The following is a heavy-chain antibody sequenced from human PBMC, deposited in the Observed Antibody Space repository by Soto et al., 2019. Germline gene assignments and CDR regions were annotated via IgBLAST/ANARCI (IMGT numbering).Heavy chain of an antibody. J-gene: IGHJ4*02. V-gene: IGHV4-31*01. D-gene: IGHD3-10*02. CDR2: IYDSGNM. Sequence: QVHLQESGPGLVKPSQTLSLTCTVSGGSVTSGGHYWGWIRQYPGKGLEWIGYIYDSGNMYIYNPSLKSLVSISADTSRNQFSLSQRSLTAADAAVYDRARVDRRGYSSVLTDFWGQGILVTVSS. CDR1: GGSVTSGGHY. CDR3: ARVDRRGYSSVLTDF.